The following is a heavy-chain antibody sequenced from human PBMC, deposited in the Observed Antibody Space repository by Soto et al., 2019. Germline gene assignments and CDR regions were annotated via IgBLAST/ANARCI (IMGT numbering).Heavy chain of an antibody. Sequence: SETLSLTCTVSGGSISGIIYYWGWIRQPPGKGLEWIGNIYYSGSTYYNPSLKSRVTISVDTSKNQFSLKLNSMTAADTAVYYCASFYGDYVSYWGQGTLVTVSS. CDR3: ASFYGDYVSY. D-gene: IGHD4-17*01. V-gene: IGHV4-39*01. CDR1: GGSISGIIYY. J-gene: IGHJ4*02. CDR2: IYYSGST.